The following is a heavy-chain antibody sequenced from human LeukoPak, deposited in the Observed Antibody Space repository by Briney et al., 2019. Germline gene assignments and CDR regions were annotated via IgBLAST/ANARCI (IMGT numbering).Heavy chain of an antibody. CDR2: IIPMLGIA. Sequence: SVTVSCKASGGTFSSYAISWVRQAPGQGREWVGRIIPMLGIANYGQNFQGRVTITADKSTSTAYMELSSMRSEDTAVYYCARDRGGYSGYKRYNWFDPWGQGTLVTVSS. D-gene: IGHD5-12*01. J-gene: IGHJ5*02. V-gene: IGHV1-69*04. CDR3: ARDRGGYSGYKRYNWFDP. CDR1: GGTFSSYA.